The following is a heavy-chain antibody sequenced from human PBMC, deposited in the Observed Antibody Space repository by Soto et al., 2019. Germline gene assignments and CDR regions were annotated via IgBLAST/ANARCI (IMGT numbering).Heavy chain of an antibody. J-gene: IGHJ4*02. CDR3: AVTDLIGPSRPDYFDY. CDR1: GFSFSDYF. V-gene: IGHV3-11*01. Sequence: QVQLVESGGGLVKPGGSLRLSCAASGFSFSDYFMSWIRQAPGKGLEWVSYISSSGDIIYTADSVKGRFTLSRDNAKHSLYLQMNSLRAEDTAVYYCAVTDLIGPSRPDYFDYWGQGTLVTVSS. D-gene: IGHD3-16*02. CDR2: ISSSGDII.